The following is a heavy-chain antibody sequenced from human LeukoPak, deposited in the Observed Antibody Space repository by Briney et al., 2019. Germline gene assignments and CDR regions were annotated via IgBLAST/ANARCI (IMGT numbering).Heavy chain of an antibody. V-gene: IGHV4-39*07. CDR1: GGSISSSSYY. J-gene: IGHJ6*03. D-gene: IGHD3-10*01. CDR3: AREFASTLNYYYYMDV. Sequence: SETLSLTCTFSGGSISSSSYYWGWIRQPPGKGLEWIGSIYYSGSTYYNPSLKSRVTISVDTSKNQFSLKLSSVTAADTAVYYCAREFASTLNYYYYMDVWGKGTTVTVSS. CDR2: IYYSGST.